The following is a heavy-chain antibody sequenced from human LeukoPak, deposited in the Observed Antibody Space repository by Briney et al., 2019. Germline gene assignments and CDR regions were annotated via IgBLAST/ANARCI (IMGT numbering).Heavy chain of an antibody. J-gene: IGHJ4*02. Sequence: GRSLRLFCAASGFTFDDYAMHWVRQATGKGLEWVSGISWNSGSIGYADSVKGRFTISRDNAKNSLYLQMNSLRAEDTALYYCAKDVYSYGRFFDYWGQGTLATVSS. CDR1: GFTFDDYA. D-gene: IGHD5-18*01. CDR3: AKDVYSYGRFFDY. CDR2: ISWNSGSI. V-gene: IGHV3-9*01.